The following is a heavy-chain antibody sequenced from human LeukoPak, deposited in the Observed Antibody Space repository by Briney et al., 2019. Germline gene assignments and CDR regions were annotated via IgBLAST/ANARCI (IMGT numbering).Heavy chain of an antibody. Sequence: GGSLRLSCAASGFTFSSYSMNWVRQAPGKGLEWVSSISSSTSYIYYADSVKGRFTISRDNAKNSLYLQMNSLRAEDTGVYYSARCRYSGSYLIRDFAFDIWGQGTMVTVSS. CDR3: ARCRYSGSYLIRDFAFDI. D-gene: IGHD1-26*01. CDR2: ISSSTSYI. V-gene: IGHV3-21*01. J-gene: IGHJ3*02. CDR1: GFTFSSYS.